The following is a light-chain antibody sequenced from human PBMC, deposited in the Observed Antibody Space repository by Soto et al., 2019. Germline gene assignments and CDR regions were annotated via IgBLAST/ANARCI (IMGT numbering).Light chain of an antibody. V-gene: IGKV1-5*01. CDR2: GAS. CDR3: QQYSDFLIT. Sequence: DIQMTQSPSTLAASVGDRGTITCRAIQSISRSLAWSQQKPGKAPSLLIYGASSLEGGVPSRFSGSGFGTEFTLTITNLQPADFATYYCQQYSDFLITFGPGTTVDFK. J-gene: IGKJ3*01. CDR1: QSISRS.